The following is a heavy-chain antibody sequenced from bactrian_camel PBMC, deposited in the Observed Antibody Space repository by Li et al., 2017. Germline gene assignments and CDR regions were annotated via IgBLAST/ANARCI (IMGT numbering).Heavy chain of an antibody. CDR3: ALGGVPYCSGGYCWAFHY. Sequence: VQLVESGGGLVQPGASLRLSCAASGFTFSINDMSWVRQGPGKGPEWVSAIKGDGSKTYYADSVKGQFTISRDNAKNTLYLQLNSLKSDDTAMYYCALGGVPYCSGGYCWAFHYWGQGTQVTVS. V-gene: IGHV3S31*01. CDR1: GFTFSIND. CDR2: IKGDGSKT. D-gene: IGHD2*01. J-gene: IGHJ4*01.